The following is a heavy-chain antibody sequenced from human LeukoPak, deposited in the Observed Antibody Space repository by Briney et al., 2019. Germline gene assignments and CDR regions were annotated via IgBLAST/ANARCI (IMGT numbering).Heavy chain of an antibody. CDR2: ISVSCGTT. V-gene: IGHV3-23*01. CDR1: AFTFSSYA. J-gene: IGHJ1*01. D-gene: IGHD5-24*01. Sequence: PGGSLRLSCAASAFTFSSYAMIWVRHAPGKGLEEVTDISVSCGTTYYADAVKGRFTISRDNYKNTLYLQMNSLRAEDTAVYYCAKSRNGYNSQYFLHWGQGTLVTVSS. CDR3: AKSRNGYNSQYFLH.